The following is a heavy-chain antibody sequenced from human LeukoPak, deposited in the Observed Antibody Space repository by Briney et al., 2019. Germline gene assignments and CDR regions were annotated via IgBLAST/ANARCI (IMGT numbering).Heavy chain of an antibody. Sequence: PGGSLRLSCAASGFTFSTYTMNWVRQAPGKGLEWVSYISSSSSTIYYADSVKGRFTISRDNAKNSLYLQMNSLRADDTAVYYCARGYCSSASCYQLDYWGQGTLVTVSS. J-gene: IGHJ4*02. CDR3: ARGYCSSASCYQLDY. CDR2: ISSSSSTI. V-gene: IGHV3-48*04. CDR1: GFTFSTYT. D-gene: IGHD2-2*01.